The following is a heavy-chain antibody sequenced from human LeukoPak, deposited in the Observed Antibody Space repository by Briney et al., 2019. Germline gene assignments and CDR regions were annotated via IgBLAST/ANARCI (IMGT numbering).Heavy chain of an antibody. CDR1: GFTFTDYY. D-gene: IGHD3-10*01. CDR3: AKDSVYYGSGSYHPYLASHADY. Sequence: PGGSLRLSCAASGFTFTDYYMSWIRQAPGKGLEWVAVISYDGSNKYYADSVKGRFTISRDNSKNTLYLQMNSLRAEDTAVYYCAKDSVYYGSGSYHPYLASHADYWGQGTLVTVSS. V-gene: IGHV3-30*18. J-gene: IGHJ4*02. CDR2: ISYDGSNK.